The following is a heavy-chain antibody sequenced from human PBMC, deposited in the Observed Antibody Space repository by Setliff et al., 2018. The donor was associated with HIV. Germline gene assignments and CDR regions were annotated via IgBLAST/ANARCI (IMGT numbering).Heavy chain of an antibody. Sequence: SETLSLTCTLSGGSFGDYHWSWIRQPAGRGLEWIGRIFRSGTTDYKFSLKSRVTISIDTSRNQFSLRLTSVTAEDTAVYYCARDRHYSGLGSYGPWGPGTLVTVPQ. J-gene: IGHJ5*02. CDR2: IFRSGTT. CDR1: GGSFGDYH. V-gene: IGHV4-4*07. CDR3: ARDRHYSGLGSYGP. D-gene: IGHD3-10*01.